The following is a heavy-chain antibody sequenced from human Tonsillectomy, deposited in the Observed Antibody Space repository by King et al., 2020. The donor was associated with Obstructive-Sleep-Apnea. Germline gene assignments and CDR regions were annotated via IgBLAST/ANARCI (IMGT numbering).Heavy chain of an antibody. V-gene: IGHV3-7*03. J-gene: IGHJ3*02. D-gene: IGHD3/OR15-3a*01. CDR1: GFTFSSYW. CDR3: ARVYPTMAAGLWNDAFDI. CDR2: IKQDGSEK. Sequence: VQLVESGGGLVQPGGSLRLSCAASGFTFSSYWMSWVRQAPGKGLEGVANIKQDGSEKYYVDSVKGRFTISRDNAKNSLYLQMNILSAEDTAVYYCARVYPTMAAGLWNDAFDIWGQGTMVTVSS.